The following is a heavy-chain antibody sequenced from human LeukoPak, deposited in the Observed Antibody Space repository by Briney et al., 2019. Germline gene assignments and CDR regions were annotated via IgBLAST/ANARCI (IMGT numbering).Heavy chain of an antibody. CDR3: AKELKVNYGSGSYPFDY. D-gene: IGHD3-10*01. J-gene: IGHJ4*02. V-gene: IGHV3-30*18. Sequence: PGGSLRLSCAASGFTFSSYGMHWVRQAPGKGLEWVAVISYDGSNEFYADSVKGRFTISRDNSKNTLYLRVNILRAEDTAVYYCAKELKVNYGSGSYPFDYWGQGTLVTVSS. CDR2: ISYDGSNE. CDR1: GFTFSSYG.